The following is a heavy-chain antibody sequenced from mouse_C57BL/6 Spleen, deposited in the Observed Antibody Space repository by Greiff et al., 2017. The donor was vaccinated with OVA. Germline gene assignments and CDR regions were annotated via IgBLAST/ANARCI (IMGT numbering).Heavy chain of an antibody. CDR2: ISSGSSTI. V-gene: IGHV5-17*01. J-gene: IGHJ4*01. CDR3: ARRRVVGTSYAMDY. D-gene: IGHD1-1*01. CDR1: GFTFSDYG. Sequence: EVQLQESGGGLVKPGGSLKLSCAASGFTFSDYGMHWVRQAPEKGLEWVAYISSGSSTIYYADTVKGRFTISRDNAKNTLFLQMTSLRSEDTAMYYCARRRVVGTSYAMDYWGQGTSVTVSS.